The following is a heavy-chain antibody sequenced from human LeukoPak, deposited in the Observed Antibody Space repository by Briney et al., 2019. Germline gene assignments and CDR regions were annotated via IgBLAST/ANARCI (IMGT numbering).Heavy chain of an antibody. J-gene: IGHJ3*02. CDR1: GYTFTSYG. D-gene: IGHD2-2*01. CDR2: INPNSGGT. Sequence: ASVKVSCKASGYTFTSYGISWVRQAPGQGLEWMGRINPNSGGTNYAQKFQGRVTMTRDTSISTAYMELSRLRSDDTAVYYCAGSAVPAYPDAFDIWGQGTMVTVSS. CDR3: AGSAVPAYPDAFDI. V-gene: IGHV1-2*06.